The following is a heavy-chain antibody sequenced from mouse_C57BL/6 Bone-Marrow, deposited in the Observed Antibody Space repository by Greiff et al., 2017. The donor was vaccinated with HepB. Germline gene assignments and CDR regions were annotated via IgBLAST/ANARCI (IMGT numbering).Heavy chain of an antibody. V-gene: IGHV5-4*03. CDR1: GFTFSSYA. CDR2: ISDGGSYT. Sequence: EVKVEESGGGLVKPGGSLKLSCAASGFTFSSYAMSWVRQTPEKRLEWVATISDGGSYTYYPDNVKGRFTISRDNAKNNLYLQMSQLKAEDTAMYYCAKTNWGLDYWGQGTTLTVSS. D-gene: IGHD4-1*01. J-gene: IGHJ2*01. CDR3: AKTNWGLDY.